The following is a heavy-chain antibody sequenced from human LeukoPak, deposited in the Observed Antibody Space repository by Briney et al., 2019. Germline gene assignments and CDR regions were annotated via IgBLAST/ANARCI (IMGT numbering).Heavy chain of an antibody. D-gene: IGHD6-19*01. CDR2: ISSSSSYI. V-gene: IGHV3-21*04. J-gene: IGHJ5*02. CDR3: AKARYNSGWYGLDP. CDR1: GFTFSSYS. Sequence: PGGSLRLSCAASGFTFSSYSMNWVRQAPGKGLEWVSSISSSSSYIYYADSVKGRFTISRDNSKNTLYLQMDSLRAEDTAVYYCAKARYNSGWYGLDPWGQGTLVTVSS.